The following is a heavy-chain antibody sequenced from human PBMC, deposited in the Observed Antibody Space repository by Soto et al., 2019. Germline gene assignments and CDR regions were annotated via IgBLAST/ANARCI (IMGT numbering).Heavy chain of an antibody. CDR2: INHSGST. D-gene: IGHD3-10*01. CDR3: ASYGSGYKRGISVY. V-gene: IGHV4-34*01. CDR1: GGSFSGYY. J-gene: IGHJ4*02. Sequence: QVQLQQWGAGLLKPSETLSLTCAVYGGSFSGYYWSWIRQPPGKGLEWIGEINHSGSTNYNPSLKSRVAISVDPSKNQFSLKLSSVTAAATAVYDCASYGSGYKRGISVYWGQGTLVTVSS.